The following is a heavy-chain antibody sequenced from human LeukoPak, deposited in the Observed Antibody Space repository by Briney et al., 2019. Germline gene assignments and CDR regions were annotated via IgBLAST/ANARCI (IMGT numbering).Heavy chain of an antibody. CDR3: ARSEGGYSGYDFDY. D-gene: IGHD5-12*01. CDR2: INHSGST. J-gene: IGHJ4*02. Sequence: SETLSLTCAVYGGSFRGYYWSWIRQPPGKGLEWIGEINHSGSTNYNPSPKSRVTISVDTSKNQFSLKLSSVTAADTAVYYCARSEGGYSGYDFDYWGQGTLVTVSS. V-gene: IGHV4-34*01. CDR1: GGSFRGYY.